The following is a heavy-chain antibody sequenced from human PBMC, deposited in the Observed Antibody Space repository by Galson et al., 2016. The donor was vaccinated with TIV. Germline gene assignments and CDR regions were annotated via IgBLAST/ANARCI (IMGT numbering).Heavy chain of an antibody. CDR3: SKRINYGGDAFEN. V-gene: IGHV3-23*01. CDR2: ISGSGGVT. CDR1: GFTFNNYA. Sequence: SLRLSCAASGFTFNNYAMSWVRQAPGKGLEWVSGISGSGGVTYCADSVKGRFTISRDNSKNTLYLQLNSLRAEDTAVYYCSKRINYGGDAFENWGQGTMVTVSS. D-gene: IGHD4-17*01. J-gene: IGHJ3*02.